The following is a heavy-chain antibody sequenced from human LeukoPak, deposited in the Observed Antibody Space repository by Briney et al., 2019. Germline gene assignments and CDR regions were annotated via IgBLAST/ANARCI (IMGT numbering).Heavy chain of an antibody. V-gene: IGHV3-23*01. J-gene: IGHJ4*02. Sequence: TGGSLRLSCVASGFTFSSHAASWFRQAPGKGLEWVSTIGRGGTDTYSADSVSGRFTISKDSSKNTLQMNSLSAEDTAIYYCVKHSGGVYGNSDYWGEGGLVTVSS. CDR1: GFTFSSHA. CDR2: IGRGGTDT. D-gene: IGHD1-1*01. CDR3: VKHSGGVYGNSDY.